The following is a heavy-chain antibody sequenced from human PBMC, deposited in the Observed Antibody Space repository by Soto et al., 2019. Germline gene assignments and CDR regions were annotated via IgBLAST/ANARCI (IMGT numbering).Heavy chain of an antibody. D-gene: IGHD5-12*01. CDR3: AKDRREYSGYDYGWFDP. CDR2: ISGSGGST. CDR1: GFTFSSYA. V-gene: IGHV3-23*01. J-gene: IGHJ5*02. Sequence: PGGSLRLSCAASGFTFSSYAMSWVRQAPGKGLEWVSAISGSGGSTYYADSVKGRFTISRDNSKNTLYLQMNSLRAEDTAVYYCAKDRREYSGYDYGWFDPWGQGTLVTVSS.